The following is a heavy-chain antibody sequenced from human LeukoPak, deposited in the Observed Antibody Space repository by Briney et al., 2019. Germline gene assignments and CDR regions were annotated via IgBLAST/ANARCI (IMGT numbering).Heavy chain of an antibody. CDR2: ISAYNGDT. Sequence: GASVKVSCKPSGYTFTTYGINWVRQAPGQGLEWMGWISAYNGDTNYAPKFQDRVTKTTDTSTGTAYMELRSLKSDDTAVFYCARGGRFCFNGKCYPQSFDYWGQGTLVTVSS. CDR1: GYTFTTYG. D-gene: IGHD2-2*01. CDR3: ARGGRFCFNGKCYPQSFDY. J-gene: IGHJ4*02. V-gene: IGHV1-18*01.